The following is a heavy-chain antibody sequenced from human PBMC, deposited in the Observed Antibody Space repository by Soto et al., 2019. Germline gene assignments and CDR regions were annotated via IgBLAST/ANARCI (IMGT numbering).Heavy chain of an antibody. CDR1: GGTFSSYA. CDR3: ARGNPYDSSGYYPYYGMDG. Sequence: QVQLVQSGAEVKKPGSSVKVSCKASGGTFSSYAISWVRQAPGQGLEWIGGLIPIFGTANYAQKFQGRVTITADESTSTGYMELRSLRSEDTAVYYCARGNPYDSSGYYPYYGMDGWGRGTTVTVS. J-gene: IGHJ6*01. V-gene: IGHV1-69*01. D-gene: IGHD3-22*01. CDR2: LIPIFGTA.